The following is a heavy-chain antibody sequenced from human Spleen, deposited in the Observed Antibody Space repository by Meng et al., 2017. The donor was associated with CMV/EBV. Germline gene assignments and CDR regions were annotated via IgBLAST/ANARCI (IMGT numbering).Heavy chain of an antibody. CDR2: ISSSSSYI. CDR1: GFTFSSYT. D-gene: IGHD3-3*01. CDR3: ARAHYDFWSGSFFYGMDV. Sequence: GESLKISCAASGFTFSSYTMNWVRQAPGKGLEWVSSISSSSSYIYYADSVKGRFTISRDNAKNSLYLQMNSLRVEDTAVYYCARAHYDFWSGSFFYGMDVWGQGTTVTVSS. V-gene: IGHV3-21*01. J-gene: IGHJ6*02.